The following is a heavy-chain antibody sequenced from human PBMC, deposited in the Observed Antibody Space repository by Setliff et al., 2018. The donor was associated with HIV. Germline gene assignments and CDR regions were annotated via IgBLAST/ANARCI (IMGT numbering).Heavy chain of an antibody. D-gene: IGHD5-12*01. V-gene: IGHV3-33*06. CDR2: IWNDGSKK. CDR1: GFTSSNYG. J-gene: IGHJ6*02. CDR3: AKDRSDLAASIIYYDYLGFDV. Sequence: GGSLRLSCATSGFTSSNYGMHWVRQAPGKGLEWVALIWNDGSKKYYVDSVKGRFTISRDNSKNTMYLQMNSLRAEDTAVYYCAKDRSDLAASIIYYDYLGFDVWGQGTTVTVSS.